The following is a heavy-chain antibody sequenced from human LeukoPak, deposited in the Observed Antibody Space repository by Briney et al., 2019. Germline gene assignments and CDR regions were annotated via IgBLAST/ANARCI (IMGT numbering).Heavy chain of an antibody. CDR1: GGTFSSYT. V-gene: IGHV1-69*10. Sequence: SVKVSCKASGGTFSSYTISWVRQAPGQRLERMGGIIPILGIANYAQKFQGRVTITADKSTSTAYMELSSLRSEDTAVYYCARVIAVAGPYYFDYWGQGTLVTVSS. D-gene: IGHD6-19*01. CDR2: IIPILGIA. J-gene: IGHJ4*02. CDR3: ARVIAVAGPYYFDY.